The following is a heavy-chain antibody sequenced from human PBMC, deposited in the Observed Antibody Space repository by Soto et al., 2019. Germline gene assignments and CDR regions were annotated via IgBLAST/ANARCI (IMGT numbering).Heavy chain of an antibody. J-gene: IGHJ5*02. CDR3: ARGDTLYNWFDP. D-gene: IGHD5-18*01. V-gene: IGHV3-11*01. CDR2: ISSSGSTI. CDR1: GFTFSDYY. Sequence: GGSLRLSCAASGFTFSDYYMNWIRQAPGKGLEWVSYISSSGSTIYYADSVKGRFTISRDNAKNSLYLQMDSLRAEDTAVYYCARGDTLYNWFDPWGQGTLVTVSS.